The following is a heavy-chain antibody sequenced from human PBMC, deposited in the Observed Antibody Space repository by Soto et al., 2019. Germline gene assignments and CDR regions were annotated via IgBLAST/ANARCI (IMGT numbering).Heavy chain of an antibody. Sequence: VQLVESGGGVVQPGRSLRLLCEASGFTFSRYGMHWVRQAPGMGLEWVAVISWDGRAQYYGDSVMGRFTISRDNSQSTLYLQMNSLRTEDTGIYYCAKETIQVGGHNYFDYWGQGVPVTVSS. CDR3: AKETIQVGGHNYFDY. V-gene: IGHV3-30*18. J-gene: IGHJ4*02. CDR2: ISWDGRAQ. CDR1: GFTFSRYG. D-gene: IGHD1-1*01.